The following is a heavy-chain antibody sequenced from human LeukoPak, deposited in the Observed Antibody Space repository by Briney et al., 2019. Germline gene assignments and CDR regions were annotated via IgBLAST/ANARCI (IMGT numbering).Heavy chain of an antibody. CDR3: ARDPGLQFDP. D-gene: IGHD4-11*01. J-gene: IGHJ5*02. V-gene: IGHV4-38-2*02. CDR2: IYHSGST. CDR1: GYSISSGYY. Sequence: SETLSLTCTVSGYSISSGYYWGWIRQPPGKGLEWIGSIYHSGSTYYNPSLKSRVTISVDTSRSQFSLKLSSVTAADTAVYYCARDPGLQFDPWGQGTLVTVSS.